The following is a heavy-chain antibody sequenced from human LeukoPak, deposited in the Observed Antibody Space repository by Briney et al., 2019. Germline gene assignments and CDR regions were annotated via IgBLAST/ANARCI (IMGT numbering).Heavy chain of an antibody. CDR3: ARDYDSSAEDYFDY. D-gene: IGHD3-22*01. CDR1: GFTFSSYS. CDR2: ISSGSSYI. Sequence: PGGSLRLSCAASGFTFSSYSMKWVRQAPGKGLEWVSSISSGSSYIYYADSVKGQFTVSRDNAKNSLYLQMSSLRAEDTAVYYCARDYDSSAEDYFDYWGQGTLVTVSS. V-gene: IGHV3-21*01. J-gene: IGHJ4*02.